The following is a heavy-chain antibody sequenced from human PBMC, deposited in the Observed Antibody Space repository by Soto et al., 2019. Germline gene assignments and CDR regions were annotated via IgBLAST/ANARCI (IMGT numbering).Heavy chain of an antibody. D-gene: IGHD3-10*01. J-gene: IGHJ5*02. CDR1: GYSFTNYW. CDR3: TKGHQRGRWSGELS. CDR2: IYPGDSDI. Sequence: PGESLKISCKGSGYSFTNYWIGWVRQMPGKGLEWMGIIYPGDSDIRYSPSFQGQVAISADKSISTAYLQWSSLKSSDTAMYYCTKGHQRGRWSGELSWGQGTLVRVSS. V-gene: IGHV5-51*01.